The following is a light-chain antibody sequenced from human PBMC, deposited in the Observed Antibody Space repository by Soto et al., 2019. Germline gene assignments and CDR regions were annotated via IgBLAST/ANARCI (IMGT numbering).Light chain of an antibody. CDR2: LGS. CDR1: QSLLHSNGYNY. Sequence: DIVMTQSPLSLPVTPGEPASISCRSSQSLLHSNGYNYLDWYLQKPGQSPQLLIYLGSNRASGVPDRFSGSGSCTDVTRKISRVEAEDVGVYYCMQALQTPRTFGQGTKLESK. J-gene: IGKJ2*02. CDR3: MQALQTPRT. V-gene: IGKV2-28*01.